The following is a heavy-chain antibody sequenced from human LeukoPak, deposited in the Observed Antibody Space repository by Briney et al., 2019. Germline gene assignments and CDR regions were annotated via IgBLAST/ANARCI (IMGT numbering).Heavy chain of an antibody. D-gene: IGHD4-17*01. CDR1: GYTFTSYG. J-gene: IGHJ4*02. CDR3: ARGGYGDDLLFDY. CDR2: ISAYNGNT. V-gene: IGHV1-18*01. Sequence: ASVKVSCKASGYTFTSYGISWVRQAPGQGLEWMGWISAYNGNTNYAQKFQARVTMTRDTSITTAYMELSRLTSDDTAVYYCARGGYGDDLLFDYWGQGTLVTVSS.